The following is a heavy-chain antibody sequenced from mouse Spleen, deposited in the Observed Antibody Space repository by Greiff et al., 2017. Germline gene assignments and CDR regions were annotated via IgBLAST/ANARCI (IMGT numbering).Heavy chain of an antibody. Sequence: QVKLQQSGPGLVQPSQRLSLTCTVSGFSLTSYGVHWVRQSPGKGLEWLGVIWSGGSTDYNADFISRLSISKDNSKSQVFVKMNSLQADDTAIYYCARGDWDEAYWGQGTLVTVSA. CDR1: GFSLTSYG. CDR2: IWSGGST. D-gene: IGHD4-1*01. J-gene: IGHJ3*01. CDR3: ARGDWDEAY. V-gene: IGHV2-2*01.